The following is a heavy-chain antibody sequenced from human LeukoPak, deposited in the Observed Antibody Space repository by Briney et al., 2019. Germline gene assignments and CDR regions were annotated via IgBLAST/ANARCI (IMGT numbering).Heavy chain of an antibody. CDR3: ARTFPQYSRNAFDI. Sequence: GESLKISCSASGYNFTKYWIGWVRQMPGKGLEWMGVIFPGDSDTRYSPSFEGQVTISVDKSFSTASLQWSGLKASDTAMYYCARTFPQYSRNAFDIWGQGTMVTVSS. V-gene: IGHV5-51*01. CDR1: GYNFTKYW. D-gene: IGHD6-6*01. CDR2: IFPGDSDT. J-gene: IGHJ3*02.